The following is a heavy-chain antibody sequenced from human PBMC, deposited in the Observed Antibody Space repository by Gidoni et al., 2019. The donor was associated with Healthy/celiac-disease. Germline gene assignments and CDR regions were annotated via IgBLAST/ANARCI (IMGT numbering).Heavy chain of an antibody. CDR3: ARDLQEPYCSSTSCYWGQGDGFDP. V-gene: IGHV1-18*04. CDR2: ISAYNGNT. CDR1: GYTFTSYG. D-gene: IGHD2-2*01. J-gene: IGHJ5*02. Sequence: QVQLVQSGAEVKKPGASVKVSCKASGYTFTSYGISWVRQAPGQGLEWMGWISAYNGNTNYAQKLQGRVTMTTDTSTSTAYMELRSLRSDDTAVYYCARDLQEPYCSSTSCYWGQGDGFDPWGQGTLVTVSS.